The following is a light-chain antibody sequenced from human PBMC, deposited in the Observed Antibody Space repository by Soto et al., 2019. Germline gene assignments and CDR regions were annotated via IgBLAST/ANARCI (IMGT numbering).Light chain of an antibody. J-gene: IGLJ2*01. CDR3: ASFTRSVTVV. CDR2: DVN. Sequence: QSALTQPASVSGSPGQSITISCAGTSSDVGGYNYVSWYQQHPGKVPRLIISDVNKRPSGVSDRFSGSKSGNTAPLTISGLQAEDEDDYYCASFTRSVTVVFGGGTKLTVL. V-gene: IGLV2-14*03. CDR1: SSDVGGYNY.